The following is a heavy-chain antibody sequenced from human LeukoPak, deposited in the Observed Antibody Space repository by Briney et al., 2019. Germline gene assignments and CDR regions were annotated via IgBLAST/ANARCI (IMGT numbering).Heavy chain of an antibody. Sequence: SQTLSLTCTVSGGSISSGGYYWSWIRQHPGKGLEWIGYIYYSGSTYYNPSLKSRVTISVDTSKNQFSLKLSSVTAADTAVYYCARGPYSSSSGYGMDVWGQGTTVTVSS. CDR3: ARGPYSSSSGYGMDV. CDR2: IYYSGST. D-gene: IGHD6-13*01. V-gene: IGHV4-31*03. CDR1: GGSISSGGYY. J-gene: IGHJ6*02.